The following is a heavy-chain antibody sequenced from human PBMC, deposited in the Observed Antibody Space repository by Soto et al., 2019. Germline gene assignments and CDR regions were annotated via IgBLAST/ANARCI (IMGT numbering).Heavy chain of an antibody. Sequence: ETLSLTCPVSGFSIPSSISYWGLIRQPPGKGLEWIGSIYYSGSTYYNPSLKSRVTISVDTSKNQFSLKLSSVTAADTAVYYCASPKIAFYNWFDPWGQGTLVTVS. D-gene: IGHD3-3*02. CDR3: ASPKIAFYNWFDP. J-gene: IGHJ5*02. CDR2: IYYSGST. V-gene: IGHV4-39*01. CDR1: GFSIPSSISY.